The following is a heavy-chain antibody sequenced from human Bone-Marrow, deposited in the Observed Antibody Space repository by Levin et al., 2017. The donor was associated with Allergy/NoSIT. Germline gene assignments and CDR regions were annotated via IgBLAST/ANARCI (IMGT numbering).Heavy chain of an antibody. CDR1: AFTFSNAW. V-gene: IGHV3-15*07. CDR3: PTNVEGPRASGGGGRCRKKKNKKGGDRKHTTPTEKTNSTTQGVIKTTLFFKKTQAKRPEHILFFMHPPGRPPRGV. D-gene: IGHD2-21*02. J-gene: IGHJ6*01. Sequence: GGSLRLSCAAPAFTFSNAWMNWVRQAPGKGLEWVGRIKSKTNGGTTDYAAPVKGRFTISRDDSINTLFLQMNSLKPEDQAVNYVPTNVEGPRASGGGGRCRKKKNKKGGDRKHTTPTEKTNSTTQGVIKTTLFFKKTQAKRPEHILFFMHPPGRPPRGVRGAGT. CDR2: IKSKTNGGTT.